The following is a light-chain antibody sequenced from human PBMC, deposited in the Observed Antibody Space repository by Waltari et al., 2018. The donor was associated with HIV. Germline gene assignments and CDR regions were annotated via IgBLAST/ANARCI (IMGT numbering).Light chain of an antibody. Sequence: QSALTQPAPVSGSPGQSITIPCTGTRGAVGGYNYVPWYQQSPGKAPKLIIYEVNNRPSGVSDRFSGSKSGNTASLTISGLQAEDEADYYCSSYTSSSTLDVFGTGTEVTVL. CDR3: SSYTSSSTLDV. V-gene: IGLV2-14*01. J-gene: IGLJ1*01. CDR1: RGAVGGYNY. CDR2: EVN.